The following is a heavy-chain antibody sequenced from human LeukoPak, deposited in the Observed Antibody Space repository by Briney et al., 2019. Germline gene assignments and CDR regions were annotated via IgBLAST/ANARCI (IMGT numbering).Heavy chain of an antibody. CDR1: GGSISSYY. Sequence: SETLSLTCTVSGGSISSYYWSWIRQPPGKGLEWIGYNYYSGSTNYNPSLKSRVTISVDTSKNQFSLKLSSVTAADTAVYYCASSSSGSSSFDYWGQGTLVTVSS. V-gene: IGHV4-59*01. CDR3: ASSSSGSSSFDY. CDR2: NYYSGST. D-gene: IGHD3-22*01. J-gene: IGHJ4*02.